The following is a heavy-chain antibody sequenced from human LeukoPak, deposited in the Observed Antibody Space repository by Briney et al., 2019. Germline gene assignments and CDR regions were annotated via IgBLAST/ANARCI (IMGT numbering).Heavy chain of an antibody. CDR2: INAGNGNT. V-gene: IGHV1-3*01. Sequence: APVKVSCKASGYTFTSYAMHWVRQAPGQRLEWMGWINAGNGNTKYSQKFQGRVTITRGTSASTAYMELSSLRSEDTAVYYCARGPYRFGELLGYWGQGTLVTVSS. CDR3: ARGPYRFGELLGY. D-gene: IGHD3-10*01. J-gene: IGHJ4*02. CDR1: GYTFTSYA.